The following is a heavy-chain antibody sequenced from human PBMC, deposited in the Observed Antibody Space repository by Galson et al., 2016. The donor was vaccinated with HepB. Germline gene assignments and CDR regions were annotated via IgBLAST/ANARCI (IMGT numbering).Heavy chain of an antibody. V-gene: IGHV4-39*01. J-gene: IGHJ6*02. Sequence: ETLSLTCSVSCDSLTSSNHYWGWIRQPPGEGLQWIGSIYFDGTTYPPPSLKSRVTISVDTSKKQLSLNLSSVTAADTAVYYCGRHGPRSGRLGFLCAFDVWGQGTTVTVSS. CDR2: IYFDGTT. CDR3: GRHGPRSGRLGFLCAFDV. CDR1: CDSLTSSNHY. D-gene: IGHD2/OR15-2a*01.